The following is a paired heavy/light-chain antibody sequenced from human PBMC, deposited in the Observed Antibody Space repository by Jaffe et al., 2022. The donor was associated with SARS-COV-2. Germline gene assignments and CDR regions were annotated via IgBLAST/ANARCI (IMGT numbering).Light chain of an antibody. CDR1: NIGSKN. J-gene: IGLJ2*01. CDR2: RDS. V-gene: IGLV3-9*01. Sequence: SYELTQPLSVSVALGQTARITCGGNNIGSKNVHWYQQKPGQAPVLVIYRDSNRPSGIPERFSGSNSGNTATLTISRAQAGDEADYYCQVWDSSTAVFGGGTKLTVL. CDR3: QVWDSSTAV.
Heavy chain of an antibody. Sequence: QVQLVQSGAEVKKPGSSVKVSCKASGGTFSSYAISWVRQAPGQGLEWMGGIIPIFGTANYAQKFQGRVTITADESTSTAYMELSSLRSEDTAVYYCARGSEDYDILTGYDYDAFDIWGQGTMVTVSS. V-gene: IGHV1-69*01. CDR2: IIPIFGTA. CDR1: GGTFSSYA. J-gene: IGHJ3*02. CDR3: ARGSEDYDILTGYDYDAFDI. D-gene: IGHD3-9*01.